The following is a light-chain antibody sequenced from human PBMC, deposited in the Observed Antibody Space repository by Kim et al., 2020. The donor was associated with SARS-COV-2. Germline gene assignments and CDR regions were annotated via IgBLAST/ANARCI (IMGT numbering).Light chain of an antibody. CDR2: EGS. CDR3: CSYAGSSTWV. J-gene: IGLJ3*02. V-gene: IGLV2-23*01. CDR1: SSDVGSYNL. Sequence: QSALTQPASVSGSPGQSITIPCTGTSSDVGSYNLVSWYQQHPGKAPKLMIYEGSKRPSGVSNRFSGSKSGNTASLTISGLQAEDEADYYCCSYAGSSTWVFGGGTKLPVL.